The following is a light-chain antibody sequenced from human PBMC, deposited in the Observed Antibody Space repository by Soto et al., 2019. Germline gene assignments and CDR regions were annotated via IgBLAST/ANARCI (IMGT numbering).Light chain of an antibody. CDR3: QQYGRSPPMYP. Sequence: IQLTQSPSSLSASVGDRVTITCRASQGIINYLAWYQQTPGKAPKLLIYGASTLQSGVPSRFSGSGSGTDFTLTVSSLQPEDFATYYCQQYGRSPPMYPFGQGTKLEIK. J-gene: IGKJ2*01. CDR2: GAS. CDR1: QGIINY. V-gene: IGKV1-9*01.